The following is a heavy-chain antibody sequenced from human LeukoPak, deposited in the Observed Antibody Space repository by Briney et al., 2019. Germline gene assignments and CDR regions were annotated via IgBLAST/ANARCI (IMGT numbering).Heavy chain of an antibody. CDR3: ARTIAAAGTVEYYYMDV. CDR2: INWNGGST. D-gene: IGHD6-13*01. Sequence: GSLRLSCAASGFTFDDYGMSWVRQAPGKGLEWVSGINWNGGSTGYADSVKGRFTISRDNAKNSLYLQMNSLRAEDTALYHCARTIAAAGTVEYYYMDVWGKGTTVTISS. CDR1: GFTFDDYG. V-gene: IGHV3-20*01. J-gene: IGHJ6*03.